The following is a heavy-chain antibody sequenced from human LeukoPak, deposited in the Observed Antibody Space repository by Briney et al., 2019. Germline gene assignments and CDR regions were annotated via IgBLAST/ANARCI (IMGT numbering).Heavy chain of an antibody. J-gene: IGHJ4*02. V-gene: IGHV3-53*01. CDR3: ARVYYGSGAYYKY. Sequence: GGSLRLSCAASGFTVSSNYMSWVRQAPGKGLEWVSVIYSGGSTYYADSVKGRFTISRDNSKNTLYLQMNSLRAEDTAVYYCARVYYGSGAYYKYWGQGTLVTVSS. CDR2: IYSGGST. CDR1: GFTVSSNY. D-gene: IGHD3-10*01.